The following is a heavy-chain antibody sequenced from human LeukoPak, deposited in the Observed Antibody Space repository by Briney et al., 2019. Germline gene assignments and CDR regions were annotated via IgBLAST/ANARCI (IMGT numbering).Heavy chain of an antibody. V-gene: IGHV3-7*03. D-gene: IGHD3-22*01. Sequence: SGGSLRLSCAASGFTFSSYWMNWVRQAPGKGLEWVANIKEDGSEIYYVDSVKGRFTISRDNAKNSLFLQMNSLRAEDTAVYYCARVDYDFSSYYYYYMDVWGKGTTVTISS. CDR3: ARVDYDFSSYYYYYMDV. CDR2: IKEDGSEI. J-gene: IGHJ6*03. CDR1: GFTFSSYW.